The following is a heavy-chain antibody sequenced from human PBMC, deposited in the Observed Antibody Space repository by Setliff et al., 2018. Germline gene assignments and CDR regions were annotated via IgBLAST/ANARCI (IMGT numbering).Heavy chain of an antibody. CDR1: GESFDNHY. V-gene: IGHV4-34*01. CDR3: VREGYSEYFQD. D-gene: IGHD1-1*01. J-gene: IGHJ1*01. Sequence: SETLSLTCAVYGESFDNHYWTWIRQPPGERLEWIGEINHRGFTDYKPSLKSRLTMSVDTSRNQFSLTLSSVTAADTAVYYCVREGYSEYFQDWGRGTLVTVSS. CDR2: INHRGFT.